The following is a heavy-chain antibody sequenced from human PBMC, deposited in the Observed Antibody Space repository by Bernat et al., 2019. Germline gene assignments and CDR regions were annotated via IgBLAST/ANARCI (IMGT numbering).Heavy chain of an antibody. D-gene: IGHD6-13*01. CDR2: INSDGSST. V-gene: IGHV3-74*01. CDR1: GFTFSSYW. CDR3: ARDTSDPYSSSWYYYYYGMDV. J-gene: IGHJ6*02. Sequence: EVQLVESGGGLVQPGGSLRLSCAASGFTFSSYWMHWVRQAPGKGLVWVSRINSDGSSTSYADSVKGRFTISRDNAKNTLYLQMNSLRAEDTAVYYCARDTSDPYSSSWYYYYYGMDVWGQGTTVTVSS.